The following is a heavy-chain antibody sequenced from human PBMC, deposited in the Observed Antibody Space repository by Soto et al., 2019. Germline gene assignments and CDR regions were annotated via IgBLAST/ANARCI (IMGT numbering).Heavy chain of an antibody. J-gene: IGHJ6*03. D-gene: IGHD3-10*01. V-gene: IGHV1-69*02. CDR1: GGTFSSYT. CDR2: IIPILGIA. CDR3: ARNRLYGSGSPTTSYYYYYYMDV. Sequence: ASVKVSCKASGGTFSSYTISWVRQAPGQGLEWMGRIIPILGIANYAQKFQGRVTITADKSTSTAYMELSSLRSEDTAVYYCARNRLYGSGSPTTSYYYYYYMDVWGKGTTVTASS.